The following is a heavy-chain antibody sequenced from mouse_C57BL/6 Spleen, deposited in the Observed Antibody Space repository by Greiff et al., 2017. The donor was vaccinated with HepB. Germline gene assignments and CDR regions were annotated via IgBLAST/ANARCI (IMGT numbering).Heavy chain of an antibody. Sequence: EVKVVESGGGLVKPGGSLKLSCAASGFTFSDYGMHWVRQAPEKGLEWVAYISSGSSTIYYADTVKGRFTISRDNAKNTLFLQMTSLRSEDTAMYYCARKALGRGAMDYWGQGTSVTVSS. CDR1: GFTFSDYG. V-gene: IGHV5-17*01. D-gene: IGHD4-1*01. CDR2: ISSGSSTI. J-gene: IGHJ4*01. CDR3: ARKALGRGAMDY.